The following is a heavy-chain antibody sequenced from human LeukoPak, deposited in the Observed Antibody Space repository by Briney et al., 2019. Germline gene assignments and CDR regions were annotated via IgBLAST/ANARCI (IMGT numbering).Heavy chain of an antibody. CDR2: IYYSGST. V-gene: IGHV4-39*01. CDR1: GGSISSSIYY. Sequence: SETLSLTCAVSGGSISSSIYYWGWIRQPPGKGLEWIGTIYYSGSTYYNPSLKSRVTISVDTSKNQSSLRLSSVTAADTAVYYCARRSSSENYFDYWGQGTLVTVSS. D-gene: IGHD6-13*01. CDR3: ARRSSSENYFDY. J-gene: IGHJ4*02.